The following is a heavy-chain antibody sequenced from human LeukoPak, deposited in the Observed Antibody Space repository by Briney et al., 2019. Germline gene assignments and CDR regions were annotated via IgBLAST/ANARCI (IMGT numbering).Heavy chain of an antibody. V-gene: IGHV3-13*01. J-gene: IGHJ4*02. Sequence: GGSLRLSCAASGFTFSSADLHWVRQVTGKGLEWVSAIGTGGDTYYADSVRGRFTISRDNAKNSLYLQMNSLRAEDTAVYYCARDLGYCTNGVCHTRFDYWGQGTLVAVSS. CDR3: ARDLGYCTNGVCHTRFDY. CDR2: IGTGGDT. D-gene: IGHD2-8*01. CDR1: GFTFSSAD.